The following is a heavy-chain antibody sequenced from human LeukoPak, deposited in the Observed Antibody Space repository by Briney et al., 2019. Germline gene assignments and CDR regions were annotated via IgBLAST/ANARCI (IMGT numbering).Heavy chain of an antibody. V-gene: IGHV4-59*01. CDR1: GGSISSYY. Sequence: SETLSLTCTVSGGSISSYYWSWIRQPPGKGLEWIGYIYYSGSTNYNPSLKSRVTISVDTSKNQFSLKLSSVTAADTAVYYCARVFRSQWSFSPTLGFDPWGQGTVVTVSS. CDR3: ARVFRSQWSFSPTLGFDP. D-gene: IGHD3-22*01. J-gene: IGHJ5*02. CDR2: IYYSGST.